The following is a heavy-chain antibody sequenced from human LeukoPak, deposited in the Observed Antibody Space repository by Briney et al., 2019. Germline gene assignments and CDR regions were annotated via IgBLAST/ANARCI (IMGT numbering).Heavy chain of an antibody. V-gene: IGHV3-48*04. CDR1: GFTFSSYS. CDR2: ISSSSSTI. CDR3: ARTVRGPSGLFGY. J-gene: IGHJ4*02. Sequence: GGSLRLSCAASGFTFSSYSMNWVRQAPGKGLEWVSYISSSSSTIYYADSVKGRFTISRDNAKNSLYLQMNSLRAEDTAVYYCARTVRGPSGLFGYWGQGTLVTVSS. D-gene: IGHD3-10*01.